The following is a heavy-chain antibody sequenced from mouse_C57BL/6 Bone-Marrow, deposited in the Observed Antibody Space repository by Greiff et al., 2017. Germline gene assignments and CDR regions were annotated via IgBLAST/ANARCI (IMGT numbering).Heavy chain of an antibody. Sequence: DVHLVESGGGLVQPGGSLSLSCAASGFTFTDYYMSWVRQPPGQALEWLGFIRNKANGSTTEYSASVKGRFTISRDNSQSILYLRMNALRAENNATYYCARKDYYAMDYWGQGTSVTVSS. J-gene: IGHJ4*01. CDR3: ARKDYYAMDY. CDR2: IRNKANGSTT. CDR1: GFTFTDYY. V-gene: IGHV7-3*01.